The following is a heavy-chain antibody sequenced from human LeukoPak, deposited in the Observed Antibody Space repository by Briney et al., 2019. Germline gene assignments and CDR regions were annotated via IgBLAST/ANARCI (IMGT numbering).Heavy chain of an antibody. Sequence: PSETLSLTCSVSGDSISGNYWSWMRQPPGKGLEWLGYMYYDGSTNYNPSLKSRVSMSVATSKSQFSLNLNSVTAADTAVYYCARHEYSGSYYGLSWFDPWGQGTLVTVSS. CDR2: MYYDGST. V-gene: IGHV4-59*01. CDR3: ARHEYSGSYYGLSWFDP. D-gene: IGHD1-26*01. CDR1: GDSISGNY. J-gene: IGHJ5*02.